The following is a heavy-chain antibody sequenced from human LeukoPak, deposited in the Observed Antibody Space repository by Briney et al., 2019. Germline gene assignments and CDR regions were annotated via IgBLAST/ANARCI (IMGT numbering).Heavy chain of an antibody. Sequence: PGGSLRLSCAASGFTFSTYAVNWVRQAPGKGLEWVSSISSSSSYIYYADSVKGRFTISRDNAKNSLYLQMNSLRAEDTAVYYCAREGTVISFDYWGQGTLVTVSS. CDR2: ISSSSSYI. CDR3: AREGTVISFDY. CDR1: GFTFSTYA. J-gene: IGHJ4*02. D-gene: IGHD4-11*01. V-gene: IGHV3-21*01.